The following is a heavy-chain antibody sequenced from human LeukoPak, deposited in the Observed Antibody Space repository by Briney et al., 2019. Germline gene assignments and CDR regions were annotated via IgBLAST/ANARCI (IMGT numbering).Heavy chain of an antibody. V-gene: IGHV5-51*01. Sequence: GESLKISCKGSGYIFGSHWIGWVRQMPGKGLEWMGIINPGDSDTRYSPSFQGQVTISADKSISTAYVQWRSLKASDTAMYYCARPKRGSSSGMDAFDIWGQGTMVTVSS. J-gene: IGHJ3*02. D-gene: IGHD6-6*01. CDR1: GYIFGSHW. CDR2: INPGDSDT. CDR3: ARPKRGSSSGMDAFDI.